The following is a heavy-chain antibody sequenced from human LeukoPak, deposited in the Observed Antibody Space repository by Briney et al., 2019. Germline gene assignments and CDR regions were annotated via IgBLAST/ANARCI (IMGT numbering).Heavy chain of an antibody. J-gene: IGHJ4*02. Sequence: SVNVSCTASGGTFSSYAISWVRQAPGQGLEWMGGIIPIFGTANYAQKFQGRVTITADESTSTAYMELSSLRSEDTAVYYCARDRHSGSYLFDYWGQGTLVTVSS. V-gene: IGHV1-69*01. D-gene: IGHD1-26*01. CDR1: GGTFSSYA. CDR3: ARDRHSGSYLFDY. CDR2: IIPIFGTA.